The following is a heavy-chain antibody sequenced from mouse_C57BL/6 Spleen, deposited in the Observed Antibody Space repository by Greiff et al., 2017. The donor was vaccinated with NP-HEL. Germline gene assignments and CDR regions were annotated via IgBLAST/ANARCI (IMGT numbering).Heavy chain of an antibody. CDR3: ARGDGYYQGFDY. CDR1: GYTFTSYW. CDR2: INPSNGGT. J-gene: IGHJ2*01. D-gene: IGHD2-3*01. V-gene: IGHV1-53*01. Sequence: QVQLKQSGTELVKPGASVKLSCKASGYTFTSYWMHWVKQRPGQGLEWIGNINPSNGGTNYNEKFKSKATLTVDKSSSTAYMQLSSLTSEDSAVYYCARGDGYYQGFDYWGQGTTLTVSS.